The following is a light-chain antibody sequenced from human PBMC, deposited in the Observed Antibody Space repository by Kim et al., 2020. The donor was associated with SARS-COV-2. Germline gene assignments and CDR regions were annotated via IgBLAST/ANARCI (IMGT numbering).Light chain of an antibody. CDR1: QSVTSSF. CDR2: GAS. J-gene: IGKJ4*01. CDR3: QQYGDLPLT. V-gene: IGKV3-20*01. Sequence: ETVLTQSPGTLSLSPGQRATLSCRACQSVTSSFLAWYQQKPGQAPRLLIYGASSRATGIADRFSGRGSGTDFTLTISRLQPEDFAVYYCQQYGDLPLTFGGGTKVDIK.